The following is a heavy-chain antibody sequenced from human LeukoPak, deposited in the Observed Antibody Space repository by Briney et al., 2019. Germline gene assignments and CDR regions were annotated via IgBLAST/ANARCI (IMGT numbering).Heavy chain of an antibody. V-gene: IGHV3-30-3*01. CDR2: ISYDGSNK. D-gene: IGHD3-3*01. CDR1: GFTFSSYA. Sequence: GGSLRLSCAASGFTFSSYAMHWVRQAPGKGLEWVAVISYDGSNKYYADSVKGRFTISRDNSKNTLYLQMNSLRAEDTAVYYCARDPRRYYDFWSGYYGNWFDPWGQGTLVTVSS. CDR3: ARDPRRYYDFWSGYYGNWFDP. J-gene: IGHJ5*02.